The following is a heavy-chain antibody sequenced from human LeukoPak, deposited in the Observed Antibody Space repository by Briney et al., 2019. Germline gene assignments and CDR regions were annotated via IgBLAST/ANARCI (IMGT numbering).Heavy chain of an antibody. V-gene: IGHV4-34*01. J-gene: IGHJ4*03. CDR1: GGSFSAY. CDR3: ARGPTISETGYFDY. Sequence: PSETLSLTCAVYGGSFSAYWSWIRQSPGKGLQWTAEVNHRGDTNYNPSVKGRVTISVDTSKNQFSLKVTSLTAADTAVYYCARGPTISETGYFDYWGQGTLVTVSS. CDR2: VNHRGDT. D-gene: IGHD1-1*01.